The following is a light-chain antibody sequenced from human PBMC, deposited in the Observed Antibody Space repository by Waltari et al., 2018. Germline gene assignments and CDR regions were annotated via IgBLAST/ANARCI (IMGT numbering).Light chain of an antibody. CDR3: QQLKI. V-gene: IGKV1-9*01. CDR1: QGISSY. J-gene: IGKJ3*01. Sequence: DIQLTQSPSFLSASVGASVTITCRASQGISSYLAWYQQKPGKAPKLLIYAASTLQSGVPSRFSGSGSGTEFTLTISSLQPEDFATYYCQQLKIFGPGTKVDIE. CDR2: AAS.